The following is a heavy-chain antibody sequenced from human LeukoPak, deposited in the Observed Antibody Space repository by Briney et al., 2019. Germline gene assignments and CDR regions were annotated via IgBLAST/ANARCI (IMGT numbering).Heavy chain of an antibody. J-gene: IGHJ4*02. D-gene: IGHD3-22*01. CDR3: ATPLDYYDRSDSHQGGD. CDR2: ISFDGSHQ. Sequence: GRSLRLSCSASGFVFRDYPLHWIRQSPGKGPEWVAVISFDGSHQYYADSVKGRFTISRDNAKNSLYLQMNSLRAEDTAVYYCATPLDYYDRSDSHQGGDWGQGTLVTVSS. V-gene: IGHV3-30*07. CDR1: GFVFRDYP.